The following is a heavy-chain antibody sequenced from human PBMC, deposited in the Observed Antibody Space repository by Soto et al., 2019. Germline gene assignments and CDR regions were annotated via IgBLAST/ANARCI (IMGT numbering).Heavy chain of an antibody. CDR1: GFTFSSYA. CDR3: AKSIDGALLAY. CDR2: ISGSGGST. J-gene: IGHJ4*02. V-gene: IGHV3-23*01. Sequence: GGSLRLSCAASGFTFSSYAMSWVRQAPGRGLEWVSAISGSGGSTYYADSVKGRFTISRDNSKNTLYLQMNSLRAEDTAVYYCAKSIDGALLAYWGQGTLVTVCS. D-gene: IGHD1-26*01.